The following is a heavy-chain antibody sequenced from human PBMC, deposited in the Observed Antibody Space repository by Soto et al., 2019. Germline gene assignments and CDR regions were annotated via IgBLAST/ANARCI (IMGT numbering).Heavy chain of an antibody. CDR1: GYSFTSYW. V-gene: IGHV5-51*01. J-gene: IGHJ3*02. CDR3: TTQSSYYDRGEYYASTETFDI. D-gene: IGHD3-22*01. Sequence: PGESLKISCKGSGYSFTSYWIGWVRQMPGKGLEWMGIVYPGDSDTRYSPSFQGQVTISVDTSRSTAFLQWTSLRASDTAIYYCTTQSSYYDRGEYYASTETFDIWGQGTMVTVSS. CDR2: VYPGDSDT.